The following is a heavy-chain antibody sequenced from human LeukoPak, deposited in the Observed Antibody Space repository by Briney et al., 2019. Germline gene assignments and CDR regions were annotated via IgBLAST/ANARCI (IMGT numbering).Heavy chain of an antibody. CDR2: ISAYNGNT. V-gene: IGHV1-18*01. CDR3: ARSITSFGVVILYFDY. CDR1: GYTFTSYG. Sequence: ASVKVSCKASGYTFTSYGISWVRQAPGQGLEWMGWISAYNGNTNYAQKLQGRVTMTTDTSTSTAYMELRSLRSDDTAVYYCARSITSFGVVILYFDYWGQGTLVTVSS. J-gene: IGHJ4*02. D-gene: IGHD3-3*01.